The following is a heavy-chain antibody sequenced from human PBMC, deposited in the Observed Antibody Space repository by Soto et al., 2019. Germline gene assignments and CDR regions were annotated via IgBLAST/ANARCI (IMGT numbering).Heavy chain of an antibody. V-gene: IGHV1-69*02. Sequence: SVKVSCKASGGTFSSYTISWVRQAPGQGLEWMGRIIPILGIANYAQKFQGRVTITADESTSTAYMELSSLRSEDTAVYYCARGREDTIFGVVTQGYYYYYYGMDVWGQGTTVTVSS. J-gene: IGHJ6*02. CDR1: GGTFSSYT. CDR2: IIPILGIA. CDR3: ARGREDTIFGVVTQGYYYYYYGMDV. D-gene: IGHD3-3*01.